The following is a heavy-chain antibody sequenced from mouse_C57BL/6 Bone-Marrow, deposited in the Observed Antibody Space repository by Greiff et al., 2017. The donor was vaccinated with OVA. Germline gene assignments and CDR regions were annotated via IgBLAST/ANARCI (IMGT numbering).Heavy chain of an antibody. CDR2: ISYDGSN. V-gene: IGHV3-6*01. D-gene: IGHD2-4*01. CDR1: GYSITSGYS. Sequence: DVKLVESGPGLVKPSQSLSLTCSVTGYSITSGYSWNWIRQFPGNKLEWMGYISYDGSNNYNPSLKNRISITRDTSKNQFFLKLNSVTTEDTATYYCARDRSLLYDYDPWYFDVWGTGTTVTVSS. J-gene: IGHJ1*03. CDR3: ARDRSLLYDYDPWYFDV.